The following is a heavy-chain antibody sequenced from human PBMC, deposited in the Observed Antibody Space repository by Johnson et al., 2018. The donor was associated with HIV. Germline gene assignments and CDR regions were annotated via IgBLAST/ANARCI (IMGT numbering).Heavy chain of an antibody. J-gene: IGHJ3*02. D-gene: IGHD3-16*02. V-gene: IGHV3-15*01. CDR1: GFTFSNAW. CDR2: IKGKTDGGTT. CDR3: TTAIVIDAFDI. Sequence: EVQLVESGGGLVKPGGSLRLSCAASGFTFSNAWMSWVRQAPGKGLEWVGRIKGKTDGGTTDYAAPVKGRFTISRDDSKNTLYLQLNSLTTEDTAVYYCTTAIVIDAFDIWGQGTMVTVSS.